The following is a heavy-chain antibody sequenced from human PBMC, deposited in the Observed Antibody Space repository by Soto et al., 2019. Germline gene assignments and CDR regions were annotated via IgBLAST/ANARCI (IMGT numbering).Heavy chain of an antibody. CDR2: IDWDDDK. V-gene: IGHV2-70*01. CDR3: ARTLGEITIFGEPVGDYYYYGMDV. Sequence: ESGPTLVNPTQTLTLTCTFSGFSLSTSGMCVSWIRQPPGKALEWLALIDWDDDKYYSTSLKTRLTISKDTSKNQVVLTMTNMDPVDTATYYCARTLGEITIFGEPVGDYYYYGMDVWGQGTTVTVSS. D-gene: IGHD3-3*01. J-gene: IGHJ6*02. CDR1: GFSLSTSGMC.